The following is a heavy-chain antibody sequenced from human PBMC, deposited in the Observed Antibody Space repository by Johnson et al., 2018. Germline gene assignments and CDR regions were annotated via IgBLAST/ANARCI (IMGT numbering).Heavy chain of an antibody. J-gene: IGHJ6*02. CDR1: GFTFSSYG. CDR2: ISYDGSNK. Sequence: QVQLVQSGGGVVQPGRSLRLSCAASGFTFSSYGMHWVRQAPGKGLEWVAVISYDGSNKYYADSVKGRFTISRDNSKNTLYLQMNSLRAEDTAVYYCAREGDGGFLVVPMDFWGQGTTFTVSS. D-gene: IGHD3-10*01. V-gene: IGHV3-30*03. CDR3: AREGDGGFLVVPMDF.